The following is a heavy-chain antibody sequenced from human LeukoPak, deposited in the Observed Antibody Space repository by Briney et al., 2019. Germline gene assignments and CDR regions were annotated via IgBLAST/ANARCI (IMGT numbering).Heavy chain of an antibody. Sequence: ASVKVSCKASGYTFTRYGISWVRQAPGQRLELMGWISAYNGNTNYAQKLQGRVTMTTDTSTSTAYMELRSLRSDDMAVYYCASPIVANYYGMDVWGQGTTVTVSS. J-gene: IGHJ6*02. D-gene: IGHD5-12*01. CDR3: ASPIVANYYGMDV. CDR2: ISAYNGNT. CDR1: GYTFTRYG. V-gene: IGHV1-18*03.